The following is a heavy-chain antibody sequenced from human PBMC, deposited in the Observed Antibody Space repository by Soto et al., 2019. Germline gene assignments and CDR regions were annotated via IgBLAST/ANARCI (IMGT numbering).Heavy chain of an antibody. CDR3: ARSARPDFYYMDV. CDR1: GFTLSVYA. V-gene: IGHV3-64*01. CDR2: ISSNGVGT. D-gene: IGHD6-6*01. Sequence: EVQLAESRGGLAQPGGTLRLACAASGFTLSVYAMDWVRQAPGKGLEYVSGISSNGVGTYYANSVQGRFTISRDNSKNTVYLQMGSLRPEDMAVYYCARSARPDFYYMDVCGKGTTVTVSS. J-gene: IGHJ6*03.